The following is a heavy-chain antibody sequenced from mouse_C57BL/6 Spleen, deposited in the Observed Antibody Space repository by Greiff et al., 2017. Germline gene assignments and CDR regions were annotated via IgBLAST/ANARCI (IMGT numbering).Heavy chain of an antibody. D-gene: IGHD2-4*01. J-gene: IGHJ1*03. V-gene: IGHV1-15*01. Sequence: VQLQQSGAELVRPGASVTLSCKASGYTFTDYEMHWVKQTPVHGLEWIGAIDPETGGTAYNQKFKGKAILTADKSSSTAYMELRSLTSEDSAVYYCTRGYDYDRDWYFDVWGTGTTVTVSS. CDR3: TRGYDYDRDWYFDV. CDR1: GYTFTDYE. CDR2: IDPETGGT.